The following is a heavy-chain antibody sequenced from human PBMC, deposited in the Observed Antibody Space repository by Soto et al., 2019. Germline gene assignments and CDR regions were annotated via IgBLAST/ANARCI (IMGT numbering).Heavy chain of an antibody. CDR2: IIPIFGTA. D-gene: IGHD6-13*01. V-gene: IGHV1-69*13. CDR1: GGTFSSYA. CDR3: ARSLQLVGDDWYFDL. Sequence: SVKVSWKASGGTFSSYAISWVRQAPGQGLEWMGGIIPIFGTANYAQKFQGRVTITADESTSTAYMELSSLRSEDTAVYYCARSLQLVGDDWYFDLWGRGTLVTVSS. J-gene: IGHJ2*01.